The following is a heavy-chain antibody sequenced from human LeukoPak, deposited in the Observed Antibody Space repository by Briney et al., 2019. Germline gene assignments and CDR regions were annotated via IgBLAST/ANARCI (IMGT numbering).Heavy chain of an antibody. Sequence: SGTLSLTCAVSGGSISSSNWWSWVRQPPGKGLEWIGEIYHSGSTNYNPSLKSRVTISVDKSKNQFSLKLSSVTAADTAVYYCARAGARFHEIAVAALRGSFDYWGQGTLVTVSS. CDR1: GGSISSSNW. D-gene: IGHD6-19*01. CDR2: IYHSGST. V-gene: IGHV4-4*02. CDR3: ARAGARFHEIAVAALRGSFDY. J-gene: IGHJ4*02.